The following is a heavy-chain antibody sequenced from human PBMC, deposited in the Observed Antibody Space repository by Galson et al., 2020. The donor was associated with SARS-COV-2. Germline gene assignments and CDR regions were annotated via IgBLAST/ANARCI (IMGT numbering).Heavy chain of an antibody. D-gene: IGHD2-2*01. Sequence: TGGSLRLSCSASGFTFSTYPMHWVRQAPGKGLEYVSAISSNGGKTYHANSVKGRSTISRDNSKNTLYLQMSTLRPEDTAVYYCVRNVVPAATLYYYGLDVGGQGTTVTVSS. J-gene: IGHJ6*02. V-gene: IGHV3-64D*08. CDR1: GFTFSTYP. CDR2: ISSNGGKT. CDR3: VRNVVPAATLYYYGLDV.